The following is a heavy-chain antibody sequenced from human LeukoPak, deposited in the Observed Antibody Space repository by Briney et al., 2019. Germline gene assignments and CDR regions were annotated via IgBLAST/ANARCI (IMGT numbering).Heavy chain of an antibody. J-gene: IGHJ1*01. Sequence: GGSLRLSCAASGFTFSSYAMSWVRQAPGKGLEWVSAISGSGGSTYYADSVKGRFTISRDNSKNTLYLQMNSLRAEDTAVYYCAKDLRGWVRYSHHWGQATLVTVSS. CDR2: ISGSGGST. CDR3: AKDLRGWVRYSHH. V-gene: IGHV3-23*01. D-gene: IGHD6-19*01. CDR1: GFTFSSYA.